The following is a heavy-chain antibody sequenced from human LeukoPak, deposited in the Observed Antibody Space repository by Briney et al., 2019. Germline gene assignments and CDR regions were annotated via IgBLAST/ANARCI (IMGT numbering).Heavy chain of an antibody. CDR1: GFTFSNYG. CDR2: ISYDGNNK. J-gene: IGHJ4*02. CDR3: AKQFYYGSGSRSLDY. V-gene: IGHV3-30*18. Sequence: LGRSLRLSCAASGFTFSNYGMHWVRQAPGKGLEWVAAISYDGNNKYYADSVKGRFTISRDNSKNTLYLQMNSLRVEDTAVYYCAKQFYYGSGSRSLDYWGQGTLVTVSS. D-gene: IGHD3-10*01.